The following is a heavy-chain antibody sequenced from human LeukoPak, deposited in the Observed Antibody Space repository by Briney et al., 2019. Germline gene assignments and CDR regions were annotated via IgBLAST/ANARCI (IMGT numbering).Heavy chain of an antibody. V-gene: IGHV1-18*01. J-gene: IGHJ6*02. CDR1: GYTFTSYG. CDR3: ARAGYYDILTGYFRGTWLYGMDV. D-gene: IGHD3-9*01. Sequence: ASVKVSCKASGYTFTSYGISWVRQAPGQGLEWMGWISAYNGNTNYAQKLQGRVTMTTDTSTSTAYMELRRLRSDDTAVYYCARAGYYDILTGYFRGTWLYGMDVWGQGTTVTVSS. CDR2: ISAYNGNT.